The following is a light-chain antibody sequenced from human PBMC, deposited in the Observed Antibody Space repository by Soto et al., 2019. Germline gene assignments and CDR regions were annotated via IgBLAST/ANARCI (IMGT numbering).Light chain of an antibody. CDR2: GAS. CDR3: PHHDGSVT. J-gene: IGKJ5*01. Sequence: EIVLTQSPGTLSLSPGERATLSCRASQSITGTSLAWYQQKPGQTPRLLIYGASSRATGIPDRFSGSGSATDFTLTISSLQHEDCAVYCCPHHDGSVTFGHGTRLEIK. V-gene: IGKV3-20*01. CDR1: QSITGTS.